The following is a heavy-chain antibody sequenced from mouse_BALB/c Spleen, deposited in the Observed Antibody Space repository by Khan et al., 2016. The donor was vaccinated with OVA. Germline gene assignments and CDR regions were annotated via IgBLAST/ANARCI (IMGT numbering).Heavy chain of an antibody. CDR3: ARVGYSGTMDY. D-gene: IGHD2-14*01. J-gene: IGHJ4*01. Sequence: QIQLVQSGPELKKPGETVKISCKASGYIFTNHGMNWVKQAPGKGLTLMGWINTYSGEPTYVDDFKGRFAFSLETSASTAYLQINNLKNEDTATYFCARVGYSGTMDYWGQGTSVTVSS. CDR1: GYIFTNHG. V-gene: IGHV9-3-1*01. CDR2: INTYSGEP.